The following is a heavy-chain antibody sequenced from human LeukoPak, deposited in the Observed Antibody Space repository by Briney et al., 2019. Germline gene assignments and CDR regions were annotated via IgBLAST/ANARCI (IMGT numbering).Heavy chain of an antibody. D-gene: IGHD3-22*01. CDR3: ASTMTFDS. V-gene: IGHV3-7*02. CDR1: GFTFSNYW. J-gene: IGHJ4*02. Sequence: PGGSLRLSCVASGFTFSNYWMSWVRQAPGKGLEWVANINQNGSEEYYVDSVKGRFTISRDNAKNSLYLQMNSLRPEDAAIYYCASTMTFDSWGQGTLVTVPS. CDR2: INQNGSEE.